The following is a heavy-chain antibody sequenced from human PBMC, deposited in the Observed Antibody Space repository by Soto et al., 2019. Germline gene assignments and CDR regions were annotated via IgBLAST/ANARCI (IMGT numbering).Heavy chain of an antibody. Sequence: XGSRRLACAAAGFTFDYHVMTWVRQAPGKGLEWVATINDIGTNTHYADSVKGRFTISRDNSKNTLRLQMDSLRAEDTATYYCVSWVSAHLDKWGQGSLVTVSS. J-gene: IGHJ1*01. CDR3: VSWVSAHLDK. CDR1: GFTFDYHV. CDR2: INDIGTNT. V-gene: IGHV3-23*01. D-gene: IGHD2-8*01.